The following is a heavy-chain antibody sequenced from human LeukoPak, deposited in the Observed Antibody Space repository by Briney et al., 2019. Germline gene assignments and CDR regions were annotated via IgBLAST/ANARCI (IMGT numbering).Heavy chain of an antibody. CDR2: IYYSGIT. J-gene: IGHJ6*04. CDR3: ARDTAEGVVASMDV. Sequence: SETLSLTCTVSGGSVSSGSYYWSWIRQPPGKGLEWIGYIYYSGITNYNPSRKIRVTISVDTSKNQFSLKLSSVTAADTAVYYCARDTAEGVVASMDVWGKGTTVTVSS. D-gene: IGHD3-10*01. V-gene: IGHV4-61*01. CDR1: GGSVSSGSYY.